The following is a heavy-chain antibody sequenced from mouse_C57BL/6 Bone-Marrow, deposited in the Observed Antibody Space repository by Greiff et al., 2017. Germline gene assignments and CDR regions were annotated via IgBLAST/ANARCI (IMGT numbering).Heavy chain of an antibody. D-gene: IGHD2-5*01. V-gene: IGHV1-47*01. J-gene: IGHJ1*03. CDR3: ARPGSNYLYWYFDV. CDR1: GYTFTTYP. Sequence: VKLMESGAELVKPGASVKMSCKASGYTFTTYPIEWMKQNHGKSLEWIGNFHPYNDDTKYNEKFKGKATLTVEKSSSTVYWELSRLTSDDSAVYYCARPGSNYLYWYFDVWGTGTTVTVSS. CDR2: FHPYNDDT.